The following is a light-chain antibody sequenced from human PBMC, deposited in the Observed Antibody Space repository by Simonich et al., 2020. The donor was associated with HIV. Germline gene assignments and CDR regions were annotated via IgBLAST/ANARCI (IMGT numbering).Light chain of an antibody. CDR3: QQYGSTPPYT. CDR1: QRVSDNY. Sequence: EIVLTQSPATLSVSPGERATLSCGASQRVSDNYLAWYQQKPGLAPSHLICGASSRATGIPDRFSGSGSGTDFTLTISRLEPEDFAVYYCQQYGSTPPYTFGQGTKLEIK. V-gene: IGKV3D-20*01. CDR2: GAS. J-gene: IGKJ2*01.